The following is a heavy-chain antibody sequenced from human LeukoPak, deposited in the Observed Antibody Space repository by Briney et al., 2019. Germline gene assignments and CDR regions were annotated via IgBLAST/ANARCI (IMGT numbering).Heavy chain of an antibody. V-gene: IGHV3-7*01. CDR1: GFTFSSYW. J-gene: IGHJ4*02. D-gene: IGHD1-26*01. CDR2: IKQDGSEK. CDR3: ARVGAHSGSYPFDY. Sequence: SGGSLRLSCAASGFTFSSYWMSWVRQAPGKGLEWVANIKQDGSEKYYVDSVKGRFTISRDNAKNSLYLQMNSLRAEDTAVYYCARVGAHSGSYPFDYWGQGTLVTVSS.